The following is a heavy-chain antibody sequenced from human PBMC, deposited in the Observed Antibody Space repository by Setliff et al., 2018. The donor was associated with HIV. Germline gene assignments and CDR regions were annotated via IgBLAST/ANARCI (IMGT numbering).Heavy chain of an antibody. J-gene: IGHJ4*02. CDR2: IHHSGST. D-gene: IGHD2-21*01. CDR1: GASISNYW. V-gene: IGHV4-59*01. CDR3: AKQPGGHSFFDS. Sequence: SETLSLTCTVSGASISNYWWTWMRQPPGKELEYLGSIHHSGSTYYSPSLKSRVTISVDTSRNQSSLRLKYVTPADTAVYFCAKQPGGHSFFDSWGQGTLVTVSS.